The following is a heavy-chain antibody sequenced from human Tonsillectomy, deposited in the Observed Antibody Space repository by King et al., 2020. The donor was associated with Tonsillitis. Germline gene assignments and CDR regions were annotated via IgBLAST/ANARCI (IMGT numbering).Heavy chain of an antibody. V-gene: IGHV4-4*07. CDR1: GGSISNHY. CDR3: ARGGGLGWYFDL. CDR2: IYISGTT. J-gene: IGHJ2*01. Sequence: HVQLQESGPGLVKPSETLSLTCTVSGGSISNHYWSWIRQSAGKGLEWIGRIYISGTTNYNPSLKSRVTRSVDTSKNQFSLRLTSVTAADTAVYYCARGGGLGWYFDLWGRGTLVTVSS. D-gene: IGHD3/OR15-3a*01.